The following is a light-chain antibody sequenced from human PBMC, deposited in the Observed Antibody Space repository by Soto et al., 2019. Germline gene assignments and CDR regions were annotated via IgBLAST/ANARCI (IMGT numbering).Light chain of an antibody. CDR1: QGISNY. J-gene: IGKJ1*01. V-gene: IGKV1-27*01. CDR2: AAS. CDR3: QQYYSYPRR. Sequence: DIQMTQSPSSLSASVGDRVTITCRASQGISNYLAWYQQKPGKVPKLLIYAASTLQSVVPSRLRGSGSGTDLTITISSLQPEDVATYYSQQYYSYPRRFGQGTKVDIK.